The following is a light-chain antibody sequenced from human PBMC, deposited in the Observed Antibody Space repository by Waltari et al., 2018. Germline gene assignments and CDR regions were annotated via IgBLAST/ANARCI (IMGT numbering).Light chain of an antibody. CDR1: QSLVHDNGTTY. J-gene: IGKJ1*01. V-gene: IGKV2-24*01. CDR3: MQATRFPRS. Sequence: DIVMTQTPLSSPVTLGQPASISCRSSQSLVHDNGTTYLNWYQKRPGQPPRLLIYQSSKRFSGVPDRFSGSGSGTEFTLKISRVEPEDVGVYYCMQATRFPRSFGQGTKVEIK. CDR2: QSS.